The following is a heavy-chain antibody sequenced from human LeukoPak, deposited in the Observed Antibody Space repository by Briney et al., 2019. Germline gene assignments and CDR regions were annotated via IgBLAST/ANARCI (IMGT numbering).Heavy chain of an antibody. CDR3: ARSVWSGKNGMVAPIDY. Sequence: PGESLKISCKGSGYSFTSYWIGWVRQMPGKGLEWMGITYPGVSDTRYSPSFQGQVTISADKSISTAYLQWSSLKASDTAMYYCARSVWSGKNGMVAPIDYWGQGTLVTVSA. D-gene: IGHD3-10*01. CDR2: TYPGVSDT. J-gene: IGHJ4*02. V-gene: IGHV5-51*01. CDR1: GYSFTSYW.